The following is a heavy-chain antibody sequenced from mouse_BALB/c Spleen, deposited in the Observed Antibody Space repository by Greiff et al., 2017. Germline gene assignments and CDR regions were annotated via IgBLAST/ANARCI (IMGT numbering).Heavy chain of an antibody. J-gene: IGHJ3*01. CDR3: ARDGGNYNGFAY. D-gene: IGHD2-1*01. Sequence: VQLKQSGGGLVQPGGSLRLSCATSGFTFTDYYMSWVRQPPGKALEWLGFIRNKANGYTTEYSASVKGRFTISRDNSQSILYLQMNTLRAEDSATYYCARDGGNYNGFAYWGQGTLVTVSA. V-gene: IGHV7-3*02. CDR2: IRNKANGYTT. CDR1: GFTFTDYY.